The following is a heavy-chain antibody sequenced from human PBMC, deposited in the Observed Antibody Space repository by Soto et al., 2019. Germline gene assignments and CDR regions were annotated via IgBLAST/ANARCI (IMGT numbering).Heavy chain of an antibody. D-gene: IGHD3-10*01. CDR1: GFTFDDYA. CDR3: AKDRHGGLGLSAAGSMDV. Sequence: EVQLVESGGGLVQPGRSLRLSCAASGFTFDDYAMHWVRQAPGKGLEWVSGIGWNSGGIGYADSVKGRFTISRDNAKNSLYLQMNSLRAEDTALYYCAKDRHGGLGLSAAGSMDVWGQGTTVTVSS. V-gene: IGHV3-9*01. CDR2: IGWNSGGI. J-gene: IGHJ6*02.